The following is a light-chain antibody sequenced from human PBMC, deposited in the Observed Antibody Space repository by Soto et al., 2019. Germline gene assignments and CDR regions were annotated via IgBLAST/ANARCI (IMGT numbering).Light chain of an antibody. CDR1: SSDVGAYNF. J-gene: IGLJ3*02. V-gene: IGLV2-14*01. Sequence: QSALTQPASVSGSPGQSITISCTGTSSDVGAYNFVSWYQQHPGRAPKLVIYDVGNRPAGISDRFSGSKSGNTASLTISGLQAEDEADYSCSSYTPITTRVFGGVTPLTVL. CDR3: SSYTPITTRV. CDR2: DVG.